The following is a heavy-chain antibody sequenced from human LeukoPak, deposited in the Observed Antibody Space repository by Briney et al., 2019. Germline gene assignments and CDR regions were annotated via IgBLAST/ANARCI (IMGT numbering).Heavy chain of an antibody. Sequence: PSETLSLTCSVSGAAIRSYYGNWIRQPDGKGLEWIGRVYIGGTTNVNPSLESRLSMSLDTSKNQISLRLNSVTVADTAVYYCARRFIDSRYSGDCFDIWGQGTKVTVSS. CDR1: GAAIRSYY. V-gene: IGHV4-4*07. CDR2: VYIGGTT. D-gene: IGHD2-21*01. CDR3: ARRFIDSRYSGDCFDI. J-gene: IGHJ3*02.